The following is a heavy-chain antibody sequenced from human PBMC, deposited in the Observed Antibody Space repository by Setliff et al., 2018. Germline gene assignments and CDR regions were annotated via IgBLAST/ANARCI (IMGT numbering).Heavy chain of an antibody. CDR2: IYYLGNT. D-gene: IGHD4-17*01. V-gene: IGHV4-39*07. Sequence: SETLSLTCTVSGGSISGTINYWVWIRQPPGKGLEWIGHIYYLGNTYYNPSLESRLTMSVDTAKNQFSLKLTSVTAAGTAIYYCATLPWETTNYFDLWGRGTLVTVSS. CDR3: ATLPWETTNYFDL. J-gene: IGHJ2*01. CDR1: GGSISGTINY.